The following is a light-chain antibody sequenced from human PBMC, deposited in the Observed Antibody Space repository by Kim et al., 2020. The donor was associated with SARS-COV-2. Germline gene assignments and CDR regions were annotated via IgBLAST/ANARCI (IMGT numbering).Light chain of an antibody. CDR2: GKN. V-gene: IGLV3-19*01. CDR1: SLRSYY. J-gene: IGLJ1*01. CDR3: NSRDSSGNHLV. Sequence: ALEQTVRITCQGDSLRSYYASWYQQKPGQAPVLVIYGKNNRPSGIPDRFSGSSSGNTASLTITGAQAEDEADYYCNSRDSSGNHLVFGTGTKVTVL.